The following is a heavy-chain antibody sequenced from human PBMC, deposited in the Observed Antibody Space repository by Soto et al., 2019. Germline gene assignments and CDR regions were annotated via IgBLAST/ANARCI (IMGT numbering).Heavy chain of an antibody. J-gene: IGHJ3*02. V-gene: IGHV1-2*02. D-gene: IGHD6-13*01. CDR2: FNPNSGDT. CDR1: GYTLSDYY. CDR3: AREGGGIAAAGAGNDAFDI. Sequence: QAQLVQSGAEVKKPGASVKVSCKASGYTLSDYYMQWVRQAPGQGLEWMGWFNPNSGDTNYAQKFQGRVTMIRDTSIATAYMVLSSLKSDDTGVYYCAREGGGIAAAGAGNDAFDIWGQGTMVTVSS.